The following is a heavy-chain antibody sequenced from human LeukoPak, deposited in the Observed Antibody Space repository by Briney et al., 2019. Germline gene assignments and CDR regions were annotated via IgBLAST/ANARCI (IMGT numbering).Heavy chain of an antibody. D-gene: IGHD4-11*01. J-gene: IGHJ6*03. CDR1: GGSISSRSYY. V-gene: IGHV4-39*07. CDR3: ARDNSVTYMDV. CDR2: IYYSGST. Sequence: SETLSLTCSVSGGSISSRSYYWGWIRQSPGKGLEWIGSIYYSGSTYYNPSLMSRVTISGDTSKNQFSLKLSSVTAADTAVYFCARDNSVTYMDVWGKGTTVTVSS.